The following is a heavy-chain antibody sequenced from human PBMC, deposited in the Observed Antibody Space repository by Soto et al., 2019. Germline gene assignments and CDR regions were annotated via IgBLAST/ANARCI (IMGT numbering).Heavy chain of an antibody. J-gene: IGHJ4*02. Sequence: EVQLVESGGGLVQPGGSLRLSCAASGFTFSTYCMHWVRQAPGKGLVWVSRISSDGIGTTYAASVKGRFTNSRDNTKNTLSLHMNRLRVEDSAVYYWGPLGNFGVVMCHWGQGTLVTVSS. CDR1: GFTFSTYC. CDR2: ISSDGIGT. CDR3: GPLGNFGVVMCH. D-gene: IGHD3-3*01. V-gene: IGHV3-74*03.